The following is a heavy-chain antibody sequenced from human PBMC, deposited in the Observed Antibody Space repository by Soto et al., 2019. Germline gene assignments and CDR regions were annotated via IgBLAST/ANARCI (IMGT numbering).Heavy chain of an antibody. J-gene: IGHJ4*02. V-gene: IGHV3-48*02. CDR1: GFMFDSYP. CDR3: AKRGDSAGWGIDF. D-gene: IGHD6-19*01. Sequence: VQLVVSGGGLVQPGGSLRLSCVGSGFMFDSYPMNWVRQAPGKGLEWVSYINSGSDSIYYAESVKGRFTISRDNARNSLSLQMNSLSDEDTAVYYCAKRGDSAGWGIDFWGQGTLVTVSS. CDR2: INSGSDSI.